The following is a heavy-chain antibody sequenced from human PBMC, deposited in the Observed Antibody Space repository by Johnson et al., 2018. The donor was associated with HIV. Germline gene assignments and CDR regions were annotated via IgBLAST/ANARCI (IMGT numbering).Heavy chain of an antibody. Sequence: MQLVESGGGLVQPGGSLRLSCAASGFTVSSNYMSWVRQAPGKGLEWVSVIYSGGSTYYADSVKGRFTISRDNSKNTLYLQMNSLRAEDTAVYYCARDGRDLVKRGSFDVWGQGTVVTVSS. CDR1: GFTVSSNY. CDR3: ARDGRDLVKRGSFDV. CDR2: IYSGGST. V-gene: IGHV3-66*02. J-gene: IGHJ3*01. D-gene: IGHD3-9*01.